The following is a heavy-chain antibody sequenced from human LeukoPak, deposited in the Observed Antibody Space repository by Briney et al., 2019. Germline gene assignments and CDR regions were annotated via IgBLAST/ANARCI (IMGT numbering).Heavy chain of an antibody. CDR1: GFTFSSYG. D-gene: IGHD3-22*01. Sequence: GGSLRLSCAASGFTFSSYGMHWVRQAPGKGLEWVAFIRYDGSNKYYADSVKGRFTISRDNSKNTLYLQMNSLRSEDTAVYYCARDLHYYDSSGTFDYWGQGTLVTVSS. CDR3: ARDLHYYDSSGTFDY. V-gene: IGHV3-30*02. J-gene: IGHJ4*02. CDR2: IRYDGSNK.